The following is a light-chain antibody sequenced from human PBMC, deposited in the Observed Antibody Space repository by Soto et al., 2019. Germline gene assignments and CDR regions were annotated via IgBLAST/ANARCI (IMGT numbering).Light chain of an antibody. J-gene: IGKJ4*01. CDR3: MQALQTPLT. V-gene: IGKV2-28*01. CDR1: QSLLHSNGYNY. Sequence: DVVMTQSPLSLPVTPGEPASISCRSSQSLLHSNGYNYLDWFLQRPGQSPQLLIYLCSNRASGVPDRFSGSGSGTDFTLKISRVEAEDVGVYYGMQALQTPLTFGGGTKVEIK. CDR2: LCS.